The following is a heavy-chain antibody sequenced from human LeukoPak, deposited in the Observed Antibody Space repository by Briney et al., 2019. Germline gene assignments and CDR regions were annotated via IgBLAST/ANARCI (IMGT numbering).Heavy chain of an antibody. D-gene: IGHD2-15*01. CDR3: ARGLDVVVVAATQGAFDI. J-gene: IGHJ3*02. CDR2: INHSGST. Sequence: PSETLSLTCAVYGGSFSGYYWSWIRQPPGKGLEWIGEINHSGSTNYNPSLKSRVTISVDTSKNQFSLKLSSVTAADTAVYYCARGLDVVVVAATQGAFDIWGQGTMVTVSS. CDR1: GGSFSGYY. V-gene: IGHV4-34*01.